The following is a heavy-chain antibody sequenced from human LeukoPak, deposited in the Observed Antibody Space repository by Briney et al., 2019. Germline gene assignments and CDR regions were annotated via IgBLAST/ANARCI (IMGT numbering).Heavy chain of an antibody. CDR3: ARAYSYAPWYFDY. V-gene: IGHV4-59*01. D-gene: IGHD2-2*01. Sequence: SETLSLTCTVSGGSISSYYWSWIRQPPGKGLGWIGYIYYSGSTNYNPSLKSRVTISVDTSKNQFSLKLSSVTAADTAVYYCARAYSYAPWYFDYWGPGTLVTVSS. CDR1: GGSISSYY. CDR2: IYYSGST. J-gene: IGHJ4*02.